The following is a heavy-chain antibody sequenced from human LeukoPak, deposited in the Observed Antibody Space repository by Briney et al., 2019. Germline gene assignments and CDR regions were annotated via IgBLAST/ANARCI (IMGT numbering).Heavy chain of an antibody. Sequence: SETLSLTCTLTGGSISTYYWSWIRQPPGKGLEWIGYIYHSGSTNYNPSLKSRVTISVDTSKNQFSLKLSSVTATDTAVYYCARGGGYASPIGYWGQGALVTVSS. CDR2: IYHSGST. V-gene: IGHV4-59*01. D-gene: IGHD5-12*01. CDR3: ARGGGYASPIGY. J-gene: IGHJ4*02. CDR1: GGSISTYY.